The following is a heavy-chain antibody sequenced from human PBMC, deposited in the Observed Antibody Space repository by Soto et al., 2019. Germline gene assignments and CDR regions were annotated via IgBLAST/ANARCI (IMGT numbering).Heavy chain of an antibody. CDR2: IWYDGSNK. J-gene: IGHJ4*02. V-gene: IGHV3-33*01. CDR1: GFTFSSYG. Sequence: QVQLVESGGGVVQPGRSLRLSCAASGFTFSSYGMHWVRQAPGKGLEWVAVIWYDGSNKYYADSVKGRFTISRDNSKNTLYLQMNSLRAEDTAVYYCARDRVLFDYFDYWGQGTLVTVSS. D-gene: IGHD2-21*01. CDR3: ARDRVLFDYFDY.